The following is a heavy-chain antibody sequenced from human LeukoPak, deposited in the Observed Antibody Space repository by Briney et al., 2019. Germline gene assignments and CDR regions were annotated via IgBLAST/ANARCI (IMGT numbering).Heavy chain of an antibody. V-gene: IGHV3-21*01. CDR1: GFTFSSYS. D-gene: IGHD5-18*01. J-gene: IGHJ4*02. Sequence: GGSLRLSCAASGFTFSSYSMNWVRQAPGKGLEWVSSISSSSSYIYYADSVKGRFTISRDNSKNTLYLQMNSLRAEDTAVYYCARERIQLWLRQYFDYWGQGTLVTVSS. CDR2: ISSSSSYI. CDR3: ARERIQLWLRQYFDY.